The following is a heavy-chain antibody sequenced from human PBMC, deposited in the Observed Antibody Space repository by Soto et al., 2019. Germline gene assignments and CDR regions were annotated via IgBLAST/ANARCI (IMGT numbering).Heavy chain of an antibody. V-gene: IGHV5-51*01. D-gene: IGHD2-2*01. J-gene: IGHJ6*02. Sequence: PGEPLKIYCKGSGYSFTSYWIGRVRQMPGKGLEWMGIIYPGDSDTRYSPSFQGQVTISADKSISTAYLQWSSLKASDTAMYYCARQRCSSTSCYADYYYGMDVWGQGTTVTVSS. CDR1: GYSFTSYW. CDR3: ARQRCSSTSCYADYYYGMDV. CDR2: IYPGDSDT.